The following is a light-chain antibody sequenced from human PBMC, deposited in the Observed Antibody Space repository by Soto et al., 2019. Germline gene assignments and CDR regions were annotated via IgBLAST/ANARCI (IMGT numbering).Light chain of an antibody. CDR1: SSDVGGYNY. CDR2: DVS. Sequence: QSALTQPASVSGSPGQSITISCTGTSSDVGGYNYVSWYQQHPGKAPKLMIYDVSNRPSGVSNRSSGSKSGNTASLTISGLQAEDEADYYCSSYTSSSTLMVFGGGTKLIVL. J-gene: IGLJ2*01. V-gene: IGLV2-14*01. CDR3: SSYTSSSTLMV.